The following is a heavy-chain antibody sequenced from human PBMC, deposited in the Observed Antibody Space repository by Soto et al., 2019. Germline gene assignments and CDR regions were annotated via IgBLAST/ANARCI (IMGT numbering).Heavy chain of an antibody. CDR2: IYPGDSDI. CDR3: VKRTRGGSGPRLNFDY. Sequence: EVQLVQSGAEVKKPGESLKISCKGSGYSFTSHWIGWVRQMPGKGLEWMGIIYPGDSDITYNPSFQGQVTISADQSISTAYLQWSSLKASDSAMYYCVKRTRGGSGPRLNFDYWGQGTLVTVSA. CDR1: GYSFTSHW. D-gene: IGHD6-19*01. J-gene: IGHJ4*02. V-gene: IGHV5-51*01.